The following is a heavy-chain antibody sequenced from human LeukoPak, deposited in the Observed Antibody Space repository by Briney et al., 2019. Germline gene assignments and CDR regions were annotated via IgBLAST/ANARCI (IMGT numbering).Heavy chain of an antibody. CDR1: GFTFSSYA. Sequence: GRSLRLSCAASGFTFSSYAMHWVRQAPGKGLEWVAVISYDGSNKYHADSVKGRFTISRDNSKNTLYLQMNSLRAEDTVVYYCATYDSWSGYNIAYWGQGTLVTVSS. J-gene: IGHJ4*02. CDR2: ISYDGSNK. D-gene: IGHD3-3*01. V-gene: IGHV3-30-3*01. CDR3: ATYDSWSGYNIAY.